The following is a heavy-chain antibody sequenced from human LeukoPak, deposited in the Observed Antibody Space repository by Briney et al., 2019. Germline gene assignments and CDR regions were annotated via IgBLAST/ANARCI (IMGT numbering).Heavy chain of an antibody. Sequence: PGGSLRLSCAASGFTFSNYAMSWVRQAPGKGLEWVSAISGSGGSTYYADSAKGRFTISRDNSKNTLYLQMNSLRAEDTAVYYCAKSGGHYDFSYYFDYWGQGTLVTVSS. D-gene: IGHD3-3*01. V-gene: IGHV3-23*01. J-gene: IGHJ4*02. CDR1: GFTFSNYA. CDR2: ISGSGGST. CDR3: AKSGGHYDFSYYFDY.